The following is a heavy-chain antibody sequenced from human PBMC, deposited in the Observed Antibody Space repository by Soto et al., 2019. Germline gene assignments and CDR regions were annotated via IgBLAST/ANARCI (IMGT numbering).Heavy chain of an antibody. Sequence: EVQLVESGGGLIQPGGSLRLSCAVSGFTVSNNYMSWVRQAPGKGLEGVSVIYSGGYTAYGDSVKGRFTISRDNSKNTLFSKMTILSADAPALYFCETLPGGGGYWGQGTLVTVSS. CDR1: GFTVSNNY. CDR2: IYSGGYT. D-gene: IGHD3-10*01. V-gene: IGHV3-53*01. CDR3: ETLPGGGGY. J-gene: IGHJ4*02.